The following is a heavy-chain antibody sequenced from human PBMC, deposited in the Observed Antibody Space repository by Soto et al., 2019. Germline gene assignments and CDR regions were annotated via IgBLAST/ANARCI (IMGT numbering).Heavy chain of an antibody. V-gene: IGHV1-69*01. CDR2: IIPIFGTA. CDR3: PSARIVGAVIIFYYLNDMDV. D-gene: IGHD3-3*01. CDR1: GGTFSSYA. Sequence: QVQLVQSGAEVKKPGSSVKVSCKASGGTFSSYAISWVRQAPGQGLEWMGGIIPIFGTANYAHKFQGRVTITADESTSNAYMELRSVRSEDTAAYYWPSARIVGAVIIFYYLNDMDVSGQGTTVTVCS. J-gene: IGHJ6*02.